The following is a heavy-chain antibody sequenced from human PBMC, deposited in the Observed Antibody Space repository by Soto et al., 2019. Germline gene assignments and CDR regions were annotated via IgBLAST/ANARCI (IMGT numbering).Heavy chain of an antibody. CDR3: ASPPDDSSGYHGYFQH. D-gene: IGHD3-22*01. J-gene: IGHJ1*01. CDR1: GFTFSSYA. CDR2: ISYDGSNK. Sequence: PGGSLRVSCAASGFTFSSYAMHWVRQAPGKGLEWVAVISYDGSNKYYADSVKGRFTISRDNSKNTLYLQMNSLRAEDTAVYYCASPPDDSSGYHGYFQHWGQGTLVTVSS. V-gene: IGHV3-30-3*01.